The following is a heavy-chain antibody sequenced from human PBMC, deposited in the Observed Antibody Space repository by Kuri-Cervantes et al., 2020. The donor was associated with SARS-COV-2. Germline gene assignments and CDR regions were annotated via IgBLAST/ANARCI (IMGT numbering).Heavy chain of an antibody. Sequence: GGSLRLSCAASGFPFSAFSMNWVRQAPGKGLEWVSSISGSSSYIYYVDSVKGRFTIPRDNSKNTLYLQMNSLRAEDTAVYYCAKDRGYSSSWYTFVGSDYWGQGTLVTVSS. D-gene: IGHD6-13*01. CDR3: AKDRGYSSSWYTFVGSDY. V-gene: IGHV3-21*04. CDR1: GFPFSAFS. J-gene: IGHJ4*02. CDR2: ISGSSSYI.